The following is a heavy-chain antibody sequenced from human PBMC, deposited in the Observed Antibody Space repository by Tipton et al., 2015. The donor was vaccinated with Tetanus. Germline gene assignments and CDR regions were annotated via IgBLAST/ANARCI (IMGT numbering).Heavy chain of an antibody. J-gene: IGHJ4*02. D-gene: IGHD6-25*01. CDR1: GFVFSNYA. V-gene: IGHV3-21*01. Sequence: SLRLSCIVSGFVFSNYAMNWVRQAPGKGLEWISSISSTSAYIYYADSLKGRSTISRDNGQNSLFLQIDNLRAEDTAFYYCASGSALDYWGQGTLVTVSS. CDR3: ASGSALDY. CDR2: ISSTSAYI.